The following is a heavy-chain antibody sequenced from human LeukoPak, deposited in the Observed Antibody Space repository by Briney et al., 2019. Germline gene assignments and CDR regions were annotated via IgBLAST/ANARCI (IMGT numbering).Heavy chain of an antibody. D-gene: IGHD3-9*01. Sequence: SETLSLTCAVYGGSFTTSFWSWIRQSPEKGLEWIGEISHNGSTSYSPSFRSRVTISVDASTNRFSLHVKSVTAADTAVYYCARRRLRYHPGFDPWGQGTLVTVSS. CDR1: GGSFTTSF. J-gene: IGHJ5*02. CDR3: ARRRLRYHPGFDP. V-gene: IGHV4-34*01. CDR2: ISHNGST.